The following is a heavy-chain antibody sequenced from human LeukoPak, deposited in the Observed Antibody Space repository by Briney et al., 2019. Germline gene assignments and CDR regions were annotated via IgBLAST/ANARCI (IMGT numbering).Heavy chain of an antibody. CDR1: GFTFSSYS. J-gene: IGHJ4*02. D-gene: IGHD4-17*01. CDR3: ASGGVTNRYDY. Sequence: GGSLRLSCAASGFTFSSYSMNWVRQAPGKGLEWVSYISSSSSTIYYADSVKGRFTISRDNAKNSLYLQMNSLRAEDTAVYYCASGGVTNRYDYWGQGTLVTVSS. CDR2: ISSSSSTI. V-gene: IGHV3-48*04.